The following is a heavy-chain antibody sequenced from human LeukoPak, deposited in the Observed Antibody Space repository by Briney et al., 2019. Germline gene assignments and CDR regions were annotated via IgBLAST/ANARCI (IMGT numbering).Heavy chain of an antibody. D-gene: IGHD7-27*01. CDR2: INHSGST. CDR3: ARGARPEVIILGYCFDY. Sequence: GSLRLSCAASGFTFSTYSMNWVRQPPGKGLEWIGEINHSGSTNYNPSLKSRVTISVDTSKNQFSLKLSSVTAADTAVYCCARGARPEVIILGYCFDYWGQGTLVTVSS. CDR1: GFTFSTYS. V-gene: IGHV4-34*01. J-gene: IGHJ4*02.